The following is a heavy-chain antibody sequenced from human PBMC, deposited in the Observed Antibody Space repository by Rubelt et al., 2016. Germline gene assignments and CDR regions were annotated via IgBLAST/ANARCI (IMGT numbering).Heavy chain of an antibody. V-gene: IGHV4-34*01. CDR3: ARRLRYLTGVDRLDAFDI. Sequence: QVQLQQWGAGLLKPSETLSLTCAVYGGSFSGYYWSWIRQPPGKGLEWIGEINHSGSTNYNPSLKSRVTISVDQSKNQFSLRLSSVTAADTAVYDCARRLRYLTGVDRLDAFDIWGQGTMVAVSS. CDR1: GGSFSGYY. CDR2: INHSGST. J-gene: IGHJ3*02. D-gene: IGHD7-27*01.